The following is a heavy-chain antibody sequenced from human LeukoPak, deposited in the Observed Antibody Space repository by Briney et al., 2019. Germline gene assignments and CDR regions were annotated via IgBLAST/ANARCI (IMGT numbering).Heavy chain of an antibody. CDR1: GFTFSSYW. J-gene: IGHJ4*02. Sequence: GGSLRLSCAASGFTFSSYWMSWVRQAPGKGLEWVANIKQDGSEKYYVDSVKGRFTISRDNAKNSLYLQMNSLRAEDTAVYYCARDPEDILTGYYSPTFDYWGQGTLVTVSS. D-gene: IGHD3-9*01. V-gene: IGHV3-7*01. CDR3: ARDPEDILTGYYSPTFDY. CDR2: IKQDGSEK.